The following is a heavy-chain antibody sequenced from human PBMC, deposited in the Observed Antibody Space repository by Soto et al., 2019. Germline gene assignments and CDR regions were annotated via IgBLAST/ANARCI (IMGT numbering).Heavy chain of an antibody. CDR3: AKSLDIHYKNWFDP. Sequence: QILESGGSLVQPGGSLRLSCVVAGFTFSSAAMNWVRQAPGKGLEWVSIISDTGTRTHYADSVKGRFTISRDNSKNTLYLDMNSLRAEDTAVYYCAKSLDIHYKNWFDPWGQGTLVTVSS. J-gene: IGHJ5*02. CDR1: GFTFSSAA. D-gene: IGHD4-4*01. V-gene: IGHV3-23*01. CDR2: ISDTGTRT.